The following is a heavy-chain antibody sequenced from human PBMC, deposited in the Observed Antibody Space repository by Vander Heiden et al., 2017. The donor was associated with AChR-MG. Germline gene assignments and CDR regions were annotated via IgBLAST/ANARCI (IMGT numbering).Heavy chain of an antibody. CDR1: GGSISSYY. D-gene: IGHD6-13*01. CDR3: AREGRYSSLNDL. V-gene: IGHV4-59*01. Sequence: QVQLQESGPGLVKPSETLSLTCTVSGGSISSYYWSWIRQPPGKGLEWIGYIYYSGSTNYNPSLKSRVTISVDTSKNQFSLKLSSVTAADTAVYYCAREGRYSSLNDLWGRGTLVTVSS. CDR2: IYYSGST. J-gene: IGHJ2*01.